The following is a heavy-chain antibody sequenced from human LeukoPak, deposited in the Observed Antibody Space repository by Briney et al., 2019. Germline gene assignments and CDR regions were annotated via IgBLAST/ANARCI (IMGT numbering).Heavy chain of an antibody. CDR1: GYTLIDYA. Sequence: ASVKVSCKASGYTLIDYAMNWVRQAPGQGPEWMGWIDTTTGNPTYAQGFTGRFVFSLDTSVSTTYLQISSLKAEDTAVYYCARSSCGGNCYSGIFDFWGQGTLVTISS. CDR2: IDTTTGNP. V-gene: IGHV7-4-1*02. D-gene: IGHD2-21*02. J-gene: IGHJ4*02. CDR3: ARSSCGGNCYSGIFDF.